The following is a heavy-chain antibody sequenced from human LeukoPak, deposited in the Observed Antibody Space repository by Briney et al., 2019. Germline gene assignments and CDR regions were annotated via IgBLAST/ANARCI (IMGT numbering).Heavy chain of an antibody. Sequence: GGSLRLSCAASGFTFDDYAMHWVRQAPGKGLEWVSGISWNSGSIGYADSVKGRFTISRDNAKNSLYLQMNSLRAEDTALYYCAKARSSGSYPDAFDIWGQGTMVTVSS. CDR3: AKARSSGSYPDAFDI. CDR1: GFTFDDYA. V-gene: IGHV3-9*01. D-gene: IGHD1-26*01. J-gene: IGHJ3*02. CDR2: ISWNSGSI.